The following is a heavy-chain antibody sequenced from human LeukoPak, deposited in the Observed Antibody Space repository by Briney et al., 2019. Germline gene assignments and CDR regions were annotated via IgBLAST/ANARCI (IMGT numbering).Heavy chain of an antibody. J-gene: IGHJ1*01. CDR3: ARVVRSTDSSGFYLPEYFQH. D-gene: IGHD3-22*01. CDR2: IYHSGST. Sequence: SETLSLTCTVSGGSISSYYWSWIRQPPGKGLEWIGSIYHSGSTYYNPSLKSRVTISVDTSKNQFSLKLRSVTAADTAVYYCARVVRSTDSSGFYLPEYFQHWGQGTLVTVSS. V-gene: IGHV4-38-2*02. CDR1: GGSISSYY.